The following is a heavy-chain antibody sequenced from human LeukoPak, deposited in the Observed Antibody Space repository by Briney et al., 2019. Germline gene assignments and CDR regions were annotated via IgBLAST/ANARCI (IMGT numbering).Heavy chain of an antibody. CDR2: IYYSAST. CDR1: GGSISSYY. CDR3: AREIVVPAAMRDYYYYYGMDV. D-gene: IGHD2-2*01. V-gene: IGHV4-59*01. J-gene: IGHJ6*02. Sequence: SETLSLTCTVSGGSISSYYWSWIRQPPGEGLEWIGYIYYSASTNYNPSLKSRVTISIDTSKNQFSLKLSSVTAADTAVYYCAREIVVPAAMRDYYYYYGMDVWGQGTTVTVSS.